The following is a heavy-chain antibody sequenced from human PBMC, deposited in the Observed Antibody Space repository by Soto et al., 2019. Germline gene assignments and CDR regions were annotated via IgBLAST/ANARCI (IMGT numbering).Heavy chain of an antibody. CDR1: GFSFSSYY. CDR2: IKQDGSEK. V-gene: IGHV3-7*01. D-gene: IGHD2-15*01. J-gene: IGHJ4*02. CDR3: ARSPRGMGVVVAATSYYFDY. Sequence: PGGSLRLSCAASGFSFSSYYMSWVRQAPGKGLEWVANIKQDGSEKYYVDSVKGRFTISRDNAKKSLYLQMNSLRAEDTAVYYCARSPRGMGVVVAATSYYFDYWGQGTLVTVSS.